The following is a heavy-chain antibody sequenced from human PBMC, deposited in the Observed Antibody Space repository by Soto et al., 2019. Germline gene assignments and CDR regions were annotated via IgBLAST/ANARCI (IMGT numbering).Heavy chain of an antibody. Sequence: PGGSLRLSCAASGFIFSSYGMHWVRQAPGKGLEWVAVTSYDGSNKYYADSVKGRFTISRDNSKNTLYLQMNSLRAEDTVVYYCTKDLESVPGYYYGMDVWGQGTTVTVSS. J-gene: IGHJ6*02. CDR2: TSYDGSNK. V-gene: IGHV3-30*18. CDR1: GFIFSSYG. CDR3: TKDLESVPGYYYGMDV.